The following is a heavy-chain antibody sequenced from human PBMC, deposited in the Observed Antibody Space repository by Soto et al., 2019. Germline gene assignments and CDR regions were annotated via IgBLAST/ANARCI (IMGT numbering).Heavy chain of an antibody. V-gene: IGHV4-31*03. CDR1: GGSISSGGYY. CDR2: IYYSGST. D-gene: IGHD3-22*01. CDR3: AADYYDSSGYSGDY. Sequence: SETLSLTCTVSGGSISSGGYYWSWIRQHPGKGLEWIGYIYYSGSTYYNPSLKSRVTISVDTSKNQFSLKLSSVTAADTAVYYCAADYYDSSGYSGDYWGQGTLVTVSS. J-gene: IGHJ4*02.